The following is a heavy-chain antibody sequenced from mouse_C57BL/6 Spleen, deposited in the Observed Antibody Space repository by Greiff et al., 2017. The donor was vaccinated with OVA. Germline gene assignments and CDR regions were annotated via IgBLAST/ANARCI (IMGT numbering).Heavy chain of an antibody. V-gene: IGHV5-4*01. D-gene: IGHD2-3*01. CDR2: ISDGGSYT. J-gene: IGHJ2*01. CDR1: GFTFSSYA. Sequence: VQLKESGGGLVKPGGSLKLSCAASGFTFSSYAMSWVRQTPEKRLEWVATISDGGSYTYYPDNVKGRFTISRDNAKNNLYLQMSHLKSEDTAMYYCARDRVYYGYYSYYFDYWGQGTTLTVSS. CDR3: ARDRVYYGYYSYYFDY.